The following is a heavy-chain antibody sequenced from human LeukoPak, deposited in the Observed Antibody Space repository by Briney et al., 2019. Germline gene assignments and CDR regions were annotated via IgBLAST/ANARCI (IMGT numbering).Heavy chain of an antibody. J-gene: IGHJ6*02. V-gene: IGHV3-23*01. CDR2: LSVGGGNT. CDR1: GFTVNTYA. D-gene: IGHD3-10*01. Sequence: GGSLRLSCAASGFTVNTYAMTGVRQAPGKGLEWVSGLSVGGGNTFYADSVRGRFTISRDNSKNTLYLQMNSLRAEDTAVYYCAKVLWFGELSNPMDVWGQGTTVTVFS. CDR3: AKVLWFGELSNPMDV.